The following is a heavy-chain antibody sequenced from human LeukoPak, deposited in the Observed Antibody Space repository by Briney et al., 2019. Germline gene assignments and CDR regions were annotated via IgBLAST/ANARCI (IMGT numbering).Heavy chain of an antibody. D-gene: IGHD5-24*01. Sequence: ASVKVSCKASGGTFSSYAISWVRQAPGQGLEWMGGIIPIFGTVNYAQKFQGRVTITADESTSTAYMELSSLRSEDTAVYYCARDGYNLDYYYYMDVWGKGTTVTVSS. V-gene: IGHV1-69*01. CDR1: GGTFSSYA. CDR3: ARDGYNLDYYYYMDV. J-gene: IGHJ6*03. CDR2: IIPIFGTV.